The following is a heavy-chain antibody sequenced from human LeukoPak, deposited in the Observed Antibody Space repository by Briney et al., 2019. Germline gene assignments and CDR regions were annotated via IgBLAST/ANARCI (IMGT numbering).Heavy chain of an antibody. V-gene: IGHV1-46*01. CDR2: INPSGTGT. CDR3: ARDNSYGDISWWFDP. CDR1: GYTFTGHY. J-gene: IGHJ5*02. Sequence: GASVKVSCKASGYTFTGHYMHWVRQAPGQGLEWMGLINPSGTGTLYTQKFQGRVTMTRDTSTSTDYMELSSLRPEDTAVYYCARDNSYGDISWWFDPWGQGTLVTVSS. D-gene: IGHD2-15*01.